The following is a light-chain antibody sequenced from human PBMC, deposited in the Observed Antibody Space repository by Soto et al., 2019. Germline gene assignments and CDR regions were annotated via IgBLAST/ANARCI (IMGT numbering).Light chain of an antibody. CDR1: SXNIGAGYD. CDR2: ANK. Sequence: QSVLTQPPSVSGAPGQRVTISCTGSSXNIGAGYDVHWYQQLPGAAPKLLIYANKNRPAGVPDRFSASKSGTSASLAITGLQAEDEADYYCQSYDSSPSGYVFGTGTKLTVL. V-gene: IGLV1-40*01. J-gene: IGLJ1*01. CDR3: QSYDSSPSGYV.